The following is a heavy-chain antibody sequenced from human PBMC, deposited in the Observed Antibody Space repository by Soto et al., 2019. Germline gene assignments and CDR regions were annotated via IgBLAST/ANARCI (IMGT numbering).Heavy chain of an antibody. V-gene: IGHV6-1*01. Sequence: PSQTLSLTCAISGDSVSSNSAAWNWIRQSPSRGLEWLGRTYYRSKWYNDYAVSVKSRITINPDTSKNQFSLQLSSVTAADTAVYYCARGGGYDEDFDYWGQGTLVTVYS. CDR1: GDSVSSNSAA. J-gene: IGHJ4*02. CDR3: ARGGGYDEDFDY. CDR2: TYYRSKWYN. D-gene: IGHD5-12*01.